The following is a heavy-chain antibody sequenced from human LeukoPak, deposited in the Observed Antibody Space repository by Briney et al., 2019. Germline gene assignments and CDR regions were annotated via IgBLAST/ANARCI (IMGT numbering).Heavy chain of an antibody. CDR3: ASIPGGGYSYGFLYFDY. Sequence: PGGSLRLSCAASGFTFSSYAMSWVRQAPGKGLEWVSAISGSGGSTYYADSVKGRFATSRDNSKNTLYLQMNSLRAEDTAVYYCASIPGGGYSYGFLYFDYWGQGTLVTVSS. CDR1: GFTFSSYA. J-gene: IGHJ4*02. V-gene: IGHV3-23*01. D-gene: IGHD5-18*01. CDR2: ISGSGGST.